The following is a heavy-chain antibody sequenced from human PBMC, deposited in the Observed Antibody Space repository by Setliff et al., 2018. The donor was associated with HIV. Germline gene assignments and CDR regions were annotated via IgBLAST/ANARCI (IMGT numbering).Heavy chain of an antibody. J-gene: IGHJ5*02. CDR1: GGSMSSYY. V-gene: IGHV4-59*01. CDR3: ARAGQTYYYGSGSYNWFDP. Sequence: SETLSLTCTVSGGSMSSYYRSWIRQPPGKGLEWIGSIYYTGSTDYNPSLMSRVTISLDTPKNQFSLKLNSVIAADTAVYYCARAGQTYYYGSGSYNWFDPWGQGTLVTVSS. D-gene: IGHD3-10*01. CDR2: IYYTGST.